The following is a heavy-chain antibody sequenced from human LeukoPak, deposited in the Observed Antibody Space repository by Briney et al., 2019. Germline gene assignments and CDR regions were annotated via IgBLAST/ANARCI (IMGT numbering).Heavy chain of an antibody. CDR2: IYYSGST. Sequence: PSETLSLTCTVSGGSISSYYWSWVRQPPGKGLEWIGYIYYSGSTNYNPSLKSRVTMSVDTSKNQFSLKLSSVTAADTDVYYCVRGGIVGTTARIPLFDYWGQGTLVTVSS. D-gene: IGHD1-26*01. J-gene: IGHJ4*02. CDR1: GGSISSYY. CDR3: VRGGIVGTTARIPLFDY. V-gene: IGHV4-59*01.